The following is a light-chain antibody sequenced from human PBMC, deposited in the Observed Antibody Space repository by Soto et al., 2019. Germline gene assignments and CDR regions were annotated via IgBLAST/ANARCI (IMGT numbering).Light chain of an antibody. CDR2: LGS. CDR3: MQALQTPYT. CDR1: QSLLHSNGYNY. J-gene: IGKJ2*01. V-gene: IGKV2-28*01. Sequence: DIVMTQSPLSLPVTPGEPASISCRSSQSLLHSNGYNYLDWYLQKPGQSPQLLIYLGSNRASGVPDRFIGSGSGTDFTLKISRVEAADVGGYYCMQALQTPYTFGQGTKLEIK.